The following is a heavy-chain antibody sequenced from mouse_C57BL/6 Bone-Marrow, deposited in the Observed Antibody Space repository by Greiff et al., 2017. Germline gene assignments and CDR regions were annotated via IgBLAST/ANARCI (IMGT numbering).Heavy chain of an antibody. CDR2: ITHSGET. Sequence: ESGPGLVKPSQSLFLTCSITGFPITSGYYWIWIRQSPGKPLEWMGYITHSGETFYNPSLQSPISITRETSKNQFFLQFNSVTTEDTAMYYCAGDRSCYDCYLFAYWGQGTLVTVSA. V-gene: IGHV12-3*01. CDR1: GFPITSGYY. J-gene: IGHJ3*01. CDR3: AGDRSCYDCYLFAY. D-gene: IGHD2-3*01.